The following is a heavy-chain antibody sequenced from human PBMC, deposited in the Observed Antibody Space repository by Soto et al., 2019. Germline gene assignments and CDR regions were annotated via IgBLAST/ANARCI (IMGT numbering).Heavy chain of an antibody. D-gene: IGHD6-19*01. CDR3: ARLRIAVAGTNPLDY. Sequence: SETLSLTCTVSGGSISSSSYYWGWIRQPPGKGLEWIGSIYYSGSTYYNPSLKSRVTISVDTSKNQFSLKLSSVTAADTAVYYCARLRIAVAGTNPLDYWGQGTLVTVSS. J-gene: IGHJ4*02. CDR1: GGSISSSSYY. CDR2: IYYSGST. V-gene: IGHV4-39*01.